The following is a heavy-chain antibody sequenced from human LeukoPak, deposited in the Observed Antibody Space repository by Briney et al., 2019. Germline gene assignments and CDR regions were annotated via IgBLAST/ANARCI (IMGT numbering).Heavy chain of an antibody. CDR2: ISSNGGST. D-gene: IGHD6-13*01. J-gene: IGHJ6*03. CDR3: ARDAAAAGSGWAYYYYMDV. CDR1: GFTFSRYA. Sequence: GGSLRLSCAASGFTFSRYAMHWVRQAPGKGLEYVSAISSNGGSTYYANSVKGRFTISRDNSKNTLYLQMASLRAEDMAVYYCARDAAAAGSGWAYYYYMDVWGKGTTVTVSS. V-gene: IGHV3-64*01.